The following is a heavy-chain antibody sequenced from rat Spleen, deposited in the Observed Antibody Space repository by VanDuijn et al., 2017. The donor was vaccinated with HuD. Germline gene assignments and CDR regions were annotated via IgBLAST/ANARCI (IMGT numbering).Heavy chain of an antibody. CDR3: TIDLYYDGTYYYWYFDF. V-gene: IGHV2-43*01. D-gene: IGHD1-12*02. Sequence: QVQLKESGPGLVQPSQTLSLTCTVSGFSLTDYHVSWVRQPTGKGLEWMGVIWTGGSTDYNSALKSRLSISRDTSKSQVFLKMNRLQTEDTAIYYCTIDLYYDGTYYYWYFDFWGPGTMVTVSS. CDR2: IWTGGST. J-gene: IGHJ1*01. CDR1: GFSLTDYH.